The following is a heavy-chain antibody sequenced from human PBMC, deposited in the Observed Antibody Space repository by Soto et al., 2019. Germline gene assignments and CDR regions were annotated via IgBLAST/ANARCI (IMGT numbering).Heavy chain of an antibody. CDR2: IYYSGST. V-gene: IGHV4-59*08. CDR3: ARTTVTTSSEYFQH. CDR1: GGSISSYY. Sequence: SETLSLTCTVSGGSISSYYWSWIRQPPGKGLEWIGYIYYSGSTNYNPSLKSRVTISVDTSKNQFSLKLSSVTAADTAVYYCARTTVTTSSEYFQHWGQGTLVTVSS. J-gene: IGHJ1*01. D-gene: IGHD4-17*01.